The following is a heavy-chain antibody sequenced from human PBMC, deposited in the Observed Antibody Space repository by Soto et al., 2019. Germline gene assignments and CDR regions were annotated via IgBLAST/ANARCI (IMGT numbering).Heavy chain of an antibody. D-gene: IGHD5-12*01. CDR1: GGSFSGYY. V-gene: IGHV4-34*01. J-gene: IGHJ4*02. Sequence: QVQLQQWGAGLLKPSETLSLTCAVYGGSFSGYYWSWIRQPPGKGLEWIGEINHSGSTNYNPSLKSRVTISVDTSKNQFSLKLSSVTAADTAVYYCARGFELLRRRPFDYWGQGTLVTVSS. CDR2: INHSGST. CDR3: ARGFELLRRRPFDY.